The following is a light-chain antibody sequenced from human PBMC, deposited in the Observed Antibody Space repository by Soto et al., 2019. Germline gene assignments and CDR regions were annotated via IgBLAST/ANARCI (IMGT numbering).Light chain of an antibody. Sequence: AIQMTQSPSSLSVSVGDRVTITCRASQDIGTELVWYQQKPGKAPRLLIYGTFSLQSGVPSRFSGSGSGTDFTLTISSLQPDDFATYYCLQDSKYPRTFGQGTKVEVK. CDR2: GTF. V-gene: IGKV1-6*01. CDR3: LQDSKYPRT. J-gene: IGKJ1*01. CDR1: QDIGTE.